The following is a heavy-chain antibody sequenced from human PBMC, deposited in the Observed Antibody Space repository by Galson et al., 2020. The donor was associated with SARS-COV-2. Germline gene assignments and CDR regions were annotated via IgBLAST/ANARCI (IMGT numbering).Heavy chain of an antibody. CDR2: IKQDGSEK. CDR3: ARGVCSGGSCYSGVVDY. J-gene: IGHJ4*02. Sequence: GESLKISCAASGFTFSSYWMSWVRQAPGKGLEWVANIKQDGSEKYYVDSVKGRFTISRDNAKNSLYLQMNSLRAEDTAVYYCARGVCSGGSCYSGVVDYWGQGTLVTVSS. D-gene: IGHD2-15*01. CDR1: GFTFSSYW. V-gene: IGHV3-7*03.